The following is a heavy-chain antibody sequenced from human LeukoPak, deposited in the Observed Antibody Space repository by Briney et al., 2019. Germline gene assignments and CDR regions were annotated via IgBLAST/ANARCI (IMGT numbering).Heavy chain of an antibody. J-gene: IGHJ6*03. D-gene: IGHD3-10*01. CDR2: INPNSGGT. Sequence: ASVKVSCKASGYTFTSYAMNWVRQAPGQGLEWMGWINPNSGGTNYAQKFQGRVTMTRDTSISTAYMELSRLRSDDTAVYYCAKGALITMVRGVDLLYYYYMDVWGKGTTATISS. CDR3: AKGALITMVRGVDLLYYYYMDV. V-gene: IGHV1-2*02. CDR1: GYTFTSYA.